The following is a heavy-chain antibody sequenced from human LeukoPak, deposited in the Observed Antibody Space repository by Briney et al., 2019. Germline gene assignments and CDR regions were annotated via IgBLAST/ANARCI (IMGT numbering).Heavy chain of an antibody. CDR2: SYYSGST. V-gene: IGHV4-31*03. D-gene: IGHD4-17*01. Sequence: SETLTLTCTVSGCTISSGGFNWGRLPQHPGKDLVWIGNSYYSGSTYYNPSLKSRVTISVDASKKQFSLKLSSVTAADAAVYYCARSGYGDYDLYFQHWGQGTLVTVSS. J-gene: IGHJ1*01. CDR3: ARSGYGDYDLYFQH. CDR1: GCTISSGGFN.